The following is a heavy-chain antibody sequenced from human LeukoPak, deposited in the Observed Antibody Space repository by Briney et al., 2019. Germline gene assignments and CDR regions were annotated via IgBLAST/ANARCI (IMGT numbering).Heavy chain of an antibody. CDR2: INPNGAGT. V-gene: IGHV1-46*01. J-gene: IGHJ4*02. D-gene: IGHD1-26*01. CDR1: GGTFSSYA. Sequence: ASVKVSCKASGGTFSSYAISWVRQAPGQGLEWMGIINPNGAGTTYAQKFQGRVTMTRDTSTSTVYMELSSLRSEDTAVYYCARDCMVGATRLYYFDYWGQGTLVTVSS. CDR3: ARDCMVGATRLYYFDY.